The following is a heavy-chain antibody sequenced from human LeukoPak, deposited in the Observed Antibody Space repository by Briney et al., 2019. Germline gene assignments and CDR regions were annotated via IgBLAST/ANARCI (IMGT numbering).Heavy chain of an antibody. CDR2: IYYSGST. CDR3: AREEWGYWFDP. J-gene: IGHJ5*02. CDR1: GGSISSYY. Sequence: PSGTLSLTCTVSGGSISSYYWSWIRQPPGKGLEWIGYIYYSGSTNYNPSLKSRVTISVDTSKNQFSLKLSSVTAADTAVYYCAREEWGYWFDPWGQGTLVTVSS. D-gene: IGHD3-3*01. V-gene: IGHV4-59*01.